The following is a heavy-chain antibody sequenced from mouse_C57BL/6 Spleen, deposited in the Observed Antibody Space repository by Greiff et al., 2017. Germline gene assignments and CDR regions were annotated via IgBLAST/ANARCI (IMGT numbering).Heavy chain of an antibody. V-gene: IGHV1-82*01. CDR3: AKEGAPTVVAPVDY. D-gene: IGHD1-1*01. CDR2: IYPGDGDT. J-gene: IGHJ4*01. CDR1: GYAFSSSW. Sequence: VKLMESGPELVKPGASVKISCKASGYAFSSSWMNWVKQRPGKGLEWIGRIYPGDGDTNYNGKFKGKATLTADKSSSTAYMQLSSLTSEDSAVYFCAKEGAPTVVAPVDYWGQGTSVTVSS.